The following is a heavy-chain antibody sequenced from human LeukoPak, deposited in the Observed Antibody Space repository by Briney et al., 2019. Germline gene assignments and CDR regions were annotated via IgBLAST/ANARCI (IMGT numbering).Heavy chain of an antibody. Sequence: TLSLTCTVSGDSISSGDYYWSWIRQPPGKGLEWIGYIYYSGSTYYNPSLKSRVTISVDTSKNQFSLKLSSVTAADTAVYYCASWGGSSSWSRRWNYWGQGTLVTVSS. CDR1: GDSISSGDYY. J-gene: IGHJ4*02. CDR3: ASWGGSSSWSRRWNY. CDR2: IYYSGST. V-gene: IGHV4-30-4*08. D-gene: IGHD6-13*01.